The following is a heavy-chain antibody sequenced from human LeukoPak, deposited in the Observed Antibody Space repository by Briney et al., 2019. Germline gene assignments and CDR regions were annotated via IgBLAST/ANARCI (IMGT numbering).Heavy chain of an antibody. CDR2: INHSGST. CDR3: ARVFGGPVSRRFDP. J-gene: IGHJ5*02. Sequence: SETLSLTCAVYGGSFSGYYWSWIRQPPGKGLEWIGEINHSGSTNYNPSLKSRVTISVDTSKNQFSLNLSSVTAADTAVYYCARVFGGPVSRRFDPWGQGTLVTVSS. V-gene: IGHV4-34*01. D-gene: IGHD4-23*01. CDR1: GGSFSGYY.